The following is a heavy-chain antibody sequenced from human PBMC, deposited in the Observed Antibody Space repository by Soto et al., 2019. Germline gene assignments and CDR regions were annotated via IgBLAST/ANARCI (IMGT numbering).Heavy chain of an antibody. V-gene: IGHV3-48*02. D-gene: IGHD3-3*01. J-gene: IGHJ6*02. CDR2: ISSRSLSI. Sequence: GGALRLSCEASGFTFRSHSMNWVRQAPGKGLQWVSYISSRSLSIYFADSVKGRFTISRDDARNSLYLQMNSLRDEDTAIYYCAREYYDFWEDLDVWGQGTTATVSS. CDR3: AREYYDFWEDLDV. CDR1: GFTFRSHS.